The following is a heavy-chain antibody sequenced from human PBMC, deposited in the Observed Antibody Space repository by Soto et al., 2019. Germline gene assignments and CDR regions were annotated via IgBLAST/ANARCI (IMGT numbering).Heavy chain of an antibody. V-gene: IGHV3-66*01. D-gene: IGHD6-13*01. CDR3: ARVRSSSWYVGQVDY. J-gene: IGHJ4*02. Sequence: GGSLRLSCAASGFTVSSNYMSWVRQAPGKGLEWVSVIYSGGSTYYADSVKGRFTISRDNSKNTLYLQMNSLRAEDTAVYYCARVRSSSWYVGQVDYWGQGTLVTVSS. CDR1: GFTVSSNY. CDR2: IYSGGST.